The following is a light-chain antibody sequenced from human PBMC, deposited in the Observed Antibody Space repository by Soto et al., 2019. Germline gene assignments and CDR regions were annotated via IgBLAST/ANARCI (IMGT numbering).Light chain of an antibody. J-gene: IGKJ4*01. Sequence: IKITQSPSTLSASVGDRVTITCRASQSISSWLAWYQQKPGKAPKLLIYDASSLESGVPSRFSGSGSETEFSLTIRALQPEDFATYYCQQLSRYPLTFGGGTKVDIK. CDR1: QSISSW. CDR2: DAS. V-gene: IGKV1-5*01. CDR3: QQLSRYPLT.